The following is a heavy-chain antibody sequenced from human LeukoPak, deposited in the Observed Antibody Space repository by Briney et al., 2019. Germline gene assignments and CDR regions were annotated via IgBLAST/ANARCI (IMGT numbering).Heavy chain of an antibody. Sequence: GGSLRLSCAASGFTFSSYGMHWVRQAPGKGLEWVAVISYDGSNKYYADSVKGRFTISRDNSKNTLYLQMNSLRAEDTAVYYCAKDRLTIFYYFDHWGQGTLVTVSS. CDR1: GFTFSSYG. J-gene: IGHJ4*02. V-gene: IGHV3-30*18. CDR2: ISYDGSNK. D-gene: IGHD3-9*01. CDR3: AKDRLTIFYYFDH.